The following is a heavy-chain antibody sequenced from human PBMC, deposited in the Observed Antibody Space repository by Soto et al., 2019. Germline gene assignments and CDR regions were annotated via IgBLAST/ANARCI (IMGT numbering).Heavy chain of an antibody. V-gene: IGHV3-9*01. J-gene: IGHJ4*02. CDR2: ISWNSGST. Sequence: EVQLVESGGGLVQPGRSLRLSCAASGFTFADYALHWVRQAPGKGLEWVSGISWNSGSTGYADSVKGRFIVSRDNAKNSLYLQMNSVRAEDTAWYYCAKDHMWGGDSSAYYFDDWGQGTLVTVSS. D-gene: IGHD3-22*01. CDR1: GFTFADYA. CDR3: AKDHMWGGDSSAYYFDD.